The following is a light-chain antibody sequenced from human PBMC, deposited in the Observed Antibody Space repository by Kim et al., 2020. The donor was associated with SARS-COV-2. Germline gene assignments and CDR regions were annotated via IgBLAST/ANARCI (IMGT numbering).Light chain of an antibody. CDR1: QSLDDW. CDR3: QQYKTCSFT. CDR2: MAS. Sequence: DIQMNQSPSILSAYVGDRVIITCRASQSLDDWLAWYQHKPGKAPKLLIYMASSLESGVPSRFSGSGFGTEFTLTISSLQPDDFTTYYCQQYKTCSFTFGPGTKVDIK. V-gene: IGKV1-5*03. J-gene: IGKJ3*01.